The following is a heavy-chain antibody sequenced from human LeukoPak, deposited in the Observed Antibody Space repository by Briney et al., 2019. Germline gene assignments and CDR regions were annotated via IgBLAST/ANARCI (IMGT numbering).Heavy chain of an antibody. D-gene: IGHD3-10*01. CDR2: INHSGST. V-gene: IGHV4-34*01. J-gene: IGHJ4*02. CDR3: ARYYYGSGSFDY. CDR1: GGSFSGYY. Sequence: SETLSLTCAAYGGSFSGYYWSWIRQPPGKGLEWIGEINHSGSTNYNPSLKSRVTISVDTSKNQFSLKLSSVTAADTAVYYCARYYYGSGSFDYWGQGTLVTVSS.